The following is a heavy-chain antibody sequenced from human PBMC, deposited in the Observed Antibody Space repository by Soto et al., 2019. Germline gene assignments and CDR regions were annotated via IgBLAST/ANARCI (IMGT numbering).Heavy chain of an antibody. CDR3: ARDRCSSTSCYLGGGYGMDV. D-gene: IGHD2-2*01. V-gene: IGHV1-18*04. J-gene: IGHJ6*02. CDR1: GYTFTSYG. CDR2: ISAYNGNT. Sequence: ASVKVSCKASGYTFTSYGISWVRQAPGQGLEWMGWISAYNGNTNYAQKLQGRVTMTTDTSTSTAYVELRSLRSDDTAVYYCARDRCSSTSCYLGGGYGMDVWGQGTTVTVSS.